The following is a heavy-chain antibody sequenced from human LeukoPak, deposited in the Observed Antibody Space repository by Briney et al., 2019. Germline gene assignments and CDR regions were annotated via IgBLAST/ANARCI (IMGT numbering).Heavy chain of an antibody. CDR1: GFTFSSYW. V-gene: IGHV3-7*04. Sequence: GGSLRLSCAASGFTFSSYWMSWVRQAPGKGLEWVANIKQDGSEKYYVDSVKGRLTISRDNAKNSLYLQMNSLRAEDTAVYYCAREDTDIVVVPAAIRYYYYYGMDVWGQGTTVTVSS. CDR2: IKQDGSEK. J-gene: IGHJ6*02. D-gene: IGHD2-2*01. CDR3: AREDTDIVVVPAAIRYYYYYGMDV.